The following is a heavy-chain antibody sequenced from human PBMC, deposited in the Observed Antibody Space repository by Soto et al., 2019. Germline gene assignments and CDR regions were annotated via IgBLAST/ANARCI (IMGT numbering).Heavy chain of an antibody. V-gene: IGHV4-59*01. CDR1: GGSISSYY. J-gene: IGHJ4*02. CDR3: ARGGDGYNYGYYFDY. D-gene: IGHD5-12*01. Sequence: KASETLSLTCTVSGGSISSYYWSWIRQPPGKGLEWIGYIYYSGSTNYNPSLKSRVTISVDTSKNQFSLKLSSVTAADTAVYYCARGGDGYNYGYYFDYWGQGTLVTVSS. CDR2: IYYSGST.